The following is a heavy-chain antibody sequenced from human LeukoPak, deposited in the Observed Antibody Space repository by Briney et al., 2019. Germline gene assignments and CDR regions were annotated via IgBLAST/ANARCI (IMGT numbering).Heavy chain of an antibody. Sequence: SETLSLTCTVSGGSISSYYWSWIRQPPGKGLEWIGYIYYSGSTNYNPSLKSRVTISVDTSKNQFSLKLSFVTAADTAVYSCARADYYANWFDPWGQGTLVTVSS. CDR2: IYYSGST. V-gene: IGHV4-59*01. D-gene: IGHD3-22*01. J-gene: IGHJ5*02. CDR1: GGSISSYY. CDR3: ARADYYANWFDP.